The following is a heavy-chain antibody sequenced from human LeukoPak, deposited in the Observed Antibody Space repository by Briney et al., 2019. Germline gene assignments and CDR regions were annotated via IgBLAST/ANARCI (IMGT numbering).Heavy chain of an antibody. CDR1: GFTFSTCS. CDR2: ISGSSYHI. D-gene: IGHD3-3*01. V-gene: IGHV3-21*04. Sequence: GGSLRLSCAASGFTFSTCSMKWVCQAPGKALEWVSSISGSSYHIYYADSVKGRFTISRDNAKNSLYLQMNSLRAEDTAVYYCARTLRFFRFLDVWGQGTTVTVSS. CDR3: ARTLRFFRFLDV. J-gene: IGHJ6*02.